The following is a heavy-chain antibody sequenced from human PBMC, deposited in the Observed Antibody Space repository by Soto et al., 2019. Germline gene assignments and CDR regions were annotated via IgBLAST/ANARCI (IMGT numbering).Heavy chain of an antibody. CDR3: ASLPTPIQLWLGY. Sequence: QVQLVQSGAEVKKPGSSVKVSCKASGGTFSSYAISWVRQAPGQGLEWMGGIIPIFGTPNYAQKFQGRVTITADESTSTTYMELSSLRSEDTAVYYCASLPTPIQLWLGYWCQGTLVTVSS. V-gene: IGHV1-69*12. J-gene: IGHJ4*02. CDR2: IIPIFGTP. CDR1: GGTFSSYA. D-gene: IGHD5-18*01.